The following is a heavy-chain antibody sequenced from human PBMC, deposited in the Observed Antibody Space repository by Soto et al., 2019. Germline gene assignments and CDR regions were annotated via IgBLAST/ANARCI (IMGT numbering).Heavy chain of an antibody. J-gene: IGHJ6*02. Sequence: GGSLRLSCAASGFTFSSYGMHWVRQAPGKGLEWVAVISYDGSNKYYADSVKGRFTISRDNSKNTLYLQMNSLRAEDTAVYYCAKDYPRYYDYVWGSYLTYYYYGMDVWGQGTTVTVSS. D-gene: IGHD3-16*02. CDR2: ISYDGSNK. CDR3: AKDYPRYYDYVWGSYLTYYYYGMDV. V-gene: IGHV3-30*18. CDR1: GFTFSSYG.